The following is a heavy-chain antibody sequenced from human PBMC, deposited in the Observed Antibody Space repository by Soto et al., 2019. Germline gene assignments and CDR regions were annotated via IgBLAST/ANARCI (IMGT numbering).Heavy chain of an antibody. V-gene: IGHV4-30-4*02. Sequence: SETLSLTCTVSGGSISSGDYYWSWIRQHPGKGLEWIGYIYYSGSTYYNPSLKSRVTISVDTSKNQFSLKLSSVTAADTAVYFCAQTTGWPGFDFWSPGTLVTVS. CDR1: GGSISSGDYY. D-gene: IGHD6-19*01. CDR2: IYYSGST. CDR3: AQTTGWPGFDF. J-gene: IGHJ4*02.